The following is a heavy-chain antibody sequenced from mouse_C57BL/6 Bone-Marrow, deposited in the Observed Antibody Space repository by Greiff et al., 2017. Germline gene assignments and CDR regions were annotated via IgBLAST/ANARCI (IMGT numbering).Heavy chain of an antibody. CDR1: GYTFPSSW. CDR2: IDPSDSYT. Sequence: VQLQQPGAELVMPGASVRLSSKASGYTFPSSWMHWLKRRPGQGLEWIGEIDPSDSYTNYNQKFKGKSTLTVDKSSSTAYMQLSSLTSEDSAVYYCASPFYGSSLDYWGQGTTLTVSS. CDR3: ASPFYGSSLDY. J-gene: IGHJ2*01. D-gene: IGHD1-1*01. V-gene: IGHV1-69*01.